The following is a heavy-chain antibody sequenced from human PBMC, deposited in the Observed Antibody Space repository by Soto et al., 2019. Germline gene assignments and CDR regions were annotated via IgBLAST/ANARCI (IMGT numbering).Heavy chain of an antibody. D-gene: IGHD3-10*01. CDR1: GHTFTAYY. V-gene: IGHV1-2*02. CDR2: INPKFGDT. Sequence: QVQLVQSGAEVKEPGDSVSVSCEASGHTFTAYYIHWVRQAPGQGLEWMGWINPKFGDTTYAQDFQGRVSMTRDMSISTVYMELSRLTSDDTAIYYCARNMDYYYGPGSGNGHGFWGQGTTVTVFS. CDR3: ARNMDYYYGPGSGNGHGF. J-gene: IGHJ6*02.